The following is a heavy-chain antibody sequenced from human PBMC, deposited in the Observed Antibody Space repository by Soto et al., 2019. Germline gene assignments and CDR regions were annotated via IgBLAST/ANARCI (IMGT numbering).Heavy chain of an antibody. CDR1: GFTFISHA. CDR2: LSDSGSST. D-gene: IGHD6-13*01. V-gene: IGHV3-23*01. Sequence: GGSLRVSCTASGFTFISHAMTWVRQAPGKGLEWVSGLSDSGSSTYYADSVKGRFTISRDNFMNTVYLQMNTLRVEDTAVYYCAKVSSSWYSGFFDLWGQGTLVTVSS. J-gene: IGHJ4*02. CDR3: AKVSSSWYSGFFDL.